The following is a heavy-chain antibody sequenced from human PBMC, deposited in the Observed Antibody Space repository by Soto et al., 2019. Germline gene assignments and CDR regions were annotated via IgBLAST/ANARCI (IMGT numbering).Heavy chain of an antibody. Sequence: PGGSLRLSCAASGFTFSSNGMHWVRQAPGKGLEWVAVISYDGSNKYYADSVKGRFTISRDNSKNTLYLQMNSLRAEDTAVYYCAKSRTSGTYYFDYWGQGTPVTVSS. V-gene: IGHV3-30*18. CDR1: GFTFSSNG. J-gene: IGHJ4*02. CDR2: ISYDGSNK. CDR3: AKSRTSGTYYFDY. D-gene: IGHD1-26*01.